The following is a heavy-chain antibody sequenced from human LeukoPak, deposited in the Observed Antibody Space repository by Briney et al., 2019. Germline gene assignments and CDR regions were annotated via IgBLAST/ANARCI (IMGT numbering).Heavy chain of an antibody. CDR3: ARDPSGSSSWYFFYYYYGMDV. CDR1: GFTFSSYA. J-gene: IGHJ6*02. D-gene: IGHD6-13*01. V-gene: IGHV3-23*01. Sequence: PGGSLRLSCAASGFTFSSYAMSWVRQAPGKGLEWVSAISGSGGSTYYADSVKGRFTISRDNSKNTLYLQMNSLRAEDTAVYYCARDPSGSSSWYFFYYYYGMDVWGQGTTVTVSS. CDR2: ISGSGGST.